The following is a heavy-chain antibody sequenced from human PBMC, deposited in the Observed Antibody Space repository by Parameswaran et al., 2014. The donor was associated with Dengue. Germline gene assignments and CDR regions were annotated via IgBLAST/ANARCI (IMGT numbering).Heavy chain of an antibody. CDR3: ARGQFGEFDY. Sequence: VRQAPGKGLEWIGYIYYSGSTNYNPSLKSRVTISVDTSKNQFSLKLSSVTAADTAVYYCARGQFGEFDYWGQGNPGHRLL. CDR2: IYYSGST. J-gene: IGHJ4*02. V-gene: IGHV4-59*01. D-gene: IGHD3-10*01.